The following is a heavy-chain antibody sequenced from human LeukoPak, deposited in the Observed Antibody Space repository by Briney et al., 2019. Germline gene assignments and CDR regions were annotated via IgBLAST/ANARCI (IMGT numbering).Heavy chain of an antibody. CDR1: GFTFSSYA. CDR3: ARDPVIVLMVYAIRKGNWFDP. CDR2: ISYDGSNK. Sequence: GGSLRLSCAASGFTFSSYAMHWVRQAPGKELEWVAVISYDGSNKYYADSVKGRFTISRDNSKNTLYLQMNSLRAEDTAVYYCARDPVIVLMVYAIRKGNWFDPWGQGTLVTVSS. V-gene: IGHV3-30*01. J-gene: IGHJ5*02. D-gene: IGHD2-8*01.